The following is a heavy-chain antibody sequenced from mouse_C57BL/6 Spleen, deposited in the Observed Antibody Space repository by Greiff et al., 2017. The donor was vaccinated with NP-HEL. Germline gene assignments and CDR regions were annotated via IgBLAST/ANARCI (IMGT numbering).Heavy chain of an antibody. CDR1: GYSITSGYY. CDR2: ISYDGSN. Sequence: ESGPGLVKPSQSLSLTCSVTGYSITSGYYWNWIRQFPGNKLEWMGYISYDGSNNYNPSLKNRISITRDTSKNQFFLKLNSVTTEDTATYYCAAGGGRHFDVWGTGTTVTVSS. J-gene: IGHJ1*03. CDR3: AAGGGRHFDV. D-gene: IGHD2-12*01. V-gene: IGHV3-6*01.